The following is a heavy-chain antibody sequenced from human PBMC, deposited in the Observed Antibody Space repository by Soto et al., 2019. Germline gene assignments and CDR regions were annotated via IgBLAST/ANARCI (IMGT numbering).Heavy chain of an antibody. CDR1: GHSISSGFYY. D-gene: IGHD3-22*01. CDR3: ARERRSYDSSGYYYYYYGMDV. CDR2: IYHTEST. V-gene: IGHV4-38-2*02. Sequence: PSETLSLTCAVSGHSISSGFYYWGWVRQPPGKGLEWIGSIYHTESTYYNPSLKSRVTISVDTSKNQFSLKLSSVTAADTAVYYCARERRSYDSSGYYYYYYGMDVWGQGTTVTVSS. J-gene: IGHJ6*02.